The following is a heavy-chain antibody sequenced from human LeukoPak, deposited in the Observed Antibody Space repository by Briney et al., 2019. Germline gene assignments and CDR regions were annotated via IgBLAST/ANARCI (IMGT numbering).Heavy chain of an antibody. CDR2: TYYRTKWNS. V-gene: IGHV6-1*01. Sequence: SQTLSLTCAISGDSVSSNSAAWNWIRLSPSRGLEWLGRTYYRTKWNSDYAVSVKSRIVISPDTSRNQFSLHLNSVTPEDTGVYYCARDGVYGSGSYHPLHYYYMDVWGKGTTVTISS. CDR1: GDSVSSNSAA. D-gene: IGHD3-10*01. J-gene: IGHJ6*03. CDR3: ARDGVYGSGSYHPLHYYYMDV.